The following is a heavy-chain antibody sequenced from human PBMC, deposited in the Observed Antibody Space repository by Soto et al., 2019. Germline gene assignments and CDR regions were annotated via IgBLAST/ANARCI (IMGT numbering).Heavy chain of an antibody. D-gene: IGHD6-13*01. CDR3: ARLAYSSRGGQFFDY. CDR2: IYYSGDT. Sequence: QVQLQESGPGLVEPSQTLSLTCNVSGDSISSGGYHWSWIRQHPGKGLEWIVYIYYSGDTYYNPSLKSRVSISVHTSKKQLSLNLSSATAAYTAVYYCARLAYSSRGGQFFDYWGQGGLVTASS. V-gene: IGHV4-31*03. CDR1: GDSISSGGYH. J-gene: IGHJ4*02.